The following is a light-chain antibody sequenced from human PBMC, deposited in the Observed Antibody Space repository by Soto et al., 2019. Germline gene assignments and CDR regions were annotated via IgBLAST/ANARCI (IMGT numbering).Light chain of an antibody. V-gene: IGKV3-20*01. CDR1: QSVHNTY. J-gene: IGKJ3*01. CDR2: GAS. CDR3: QQYGSSLT. Sequence: EIVLTQSPGTMSLSPGERATLSCRASQSVHNTYLAWYQQKPGQAPRILIYGASSRATGIPDRFSGSGSETDFTVTIRRLEPEDFALYYWQQYGSSLTFGPGTQVDIK.